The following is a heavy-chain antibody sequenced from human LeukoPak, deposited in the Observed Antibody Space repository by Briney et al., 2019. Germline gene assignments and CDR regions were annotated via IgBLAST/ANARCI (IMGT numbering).Heavy chain of an antibody. CDR3: ARCYYDGSGFYYYFDY. CDR2: IYSGGNT. Sequence: GGSLRLSCAASGFIVSNYYMSWVRQAPGKGLEWVSVIYSGGNTYYTDSVKGRFTISRDNPKNTVFLQMGSLRGEDTAVYYCARCYYDGSGFYYYFDYWGQETLVTVSS. CDR1: GFIVSNYY. J-gene: IGHJ4*02. V-gene: IGHV3-53*01. D-gene: IGHD3-22*01.